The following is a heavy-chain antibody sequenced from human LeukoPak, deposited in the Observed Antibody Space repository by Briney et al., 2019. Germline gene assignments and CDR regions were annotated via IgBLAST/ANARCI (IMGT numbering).Heavy chain of an antibody. Sequence: GGSLRLSCAASGFSLNRYWMSWVRQAPGKGLEWVANINEDGGERHYVDSVKGRFTISRDNAKNSLYLQMNSLRAEDTAVYYCARGGNLENWGGGTLVTVSS. CDR1: GFSLNRYW. CDR3: ARGGNLEN. D-gene: IGHD1-14*01. V-gene: IGHV3-7*01. CDR2: INEDGGER. J-gene: IGHJ4*02.